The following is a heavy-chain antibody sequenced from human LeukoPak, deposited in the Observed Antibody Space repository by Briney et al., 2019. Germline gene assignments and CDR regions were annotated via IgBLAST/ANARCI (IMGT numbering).Heavy chain of an antibody. Sequence: SETLSLTCTVSGGSISSYYWSWIRQPPGKGLEWIGCIYYSGSTNYNPSLKSRVTISVDTSKNQFSLKLSSVTAADTAVYYCARDTVVTPFDYWGQGTLVTVSS. J-gene: IGHJ4*02. D-gene: IGHD3-22*01. CDR2: IYYSGST. CDR1: GGSISSYY. V-gene: IGHV4-59*01. CDR3: ARDTVVTPFDY.